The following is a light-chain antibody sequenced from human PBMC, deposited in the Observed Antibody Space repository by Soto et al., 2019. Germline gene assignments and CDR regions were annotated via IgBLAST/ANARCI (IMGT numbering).Light chain of an antibody. J-gene: IGKJ1*01. Sequence: DIHLTQTPSSLSASVVDRVTITCWGSESNCRWLAWYQQKPGKAPKLLIYAASSLQSGVPSKFSGSGAGTDFTLTISSLQPEDFATYYCQQSYSTPRTFGQGTKVDI. V-gene: IGKV1-39*01. CDR3: QQSYSTPRT. CDR1: ESNCRW. CDR2: AAS.